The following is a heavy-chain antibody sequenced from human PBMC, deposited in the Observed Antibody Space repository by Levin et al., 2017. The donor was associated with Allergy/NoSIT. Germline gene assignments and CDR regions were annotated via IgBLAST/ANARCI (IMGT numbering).Heavy chain of an antibody. CDR1: GFTFSSYA. Sequence: GGSLRLSCAASGFTFSSYALHWVRQAPGKGLEWVAVISYDGSNKYYADSVKGRFTISRDNSKNTLYLQMNSLRAEDTAVYYCARGGSVAGTGVSFDYWGQGTLVTVSS. V-gene: IGHV3-30-3*01. D-gene: IGHD6-19*01. CDR3: ARGGSVAGTGVSFDY. CDR2: ISYDGSNK. J-gene: IGHJ4*02.